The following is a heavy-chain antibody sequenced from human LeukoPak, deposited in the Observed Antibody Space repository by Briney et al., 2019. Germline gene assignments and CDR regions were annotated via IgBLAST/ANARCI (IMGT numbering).Heavy chain of an antibody. J-gene: IGHJ4*02. D-gene: IGHD3-22*01. CDR3: AKVIAYSFYYDSSGLRDY. CDR2: IRYDGSNK. V-gene: IGHV3-30*02. CDR1: GFTFSSYG. Sequence: GGSPRLSCAASGFTFSSYGMHWGRQAPGKGLEWVAFIRYDGSNKYYADSVKGRFTISRDNSKNTLYLQMNSLRAEDTAVYYCAKVIAYSFYYDSSGLRDYWGQGTLVTVSS.